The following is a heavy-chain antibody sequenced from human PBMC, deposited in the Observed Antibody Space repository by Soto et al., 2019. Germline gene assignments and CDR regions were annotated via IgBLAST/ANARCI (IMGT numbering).Heavy chain of an antibody. V-gene: IGHV4-4*07. Sequence: SETLSLTCTVSGGSITNYYWSWIRQPAGKGLEWIGRMYTKERTNYNLSFKSRVTMSVDTSKNQFSLKFNAVTAADTAVYYCARDDYKDGGNNWFDPWGQGTLVTVSS. CDR3: ARDDYKDGGNNWFDP. CDR2: MYTKERT. J-gene: IGHJ5*02. D-gene: IGHD3-16*01. CDR1: GGSITNYY.